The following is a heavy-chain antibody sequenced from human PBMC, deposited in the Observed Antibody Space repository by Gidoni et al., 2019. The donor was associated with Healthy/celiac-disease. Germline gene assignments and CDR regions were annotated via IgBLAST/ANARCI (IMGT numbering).Heavy chain of an antibody. CDR2: IYPGDSDT. CDR1: GYSFTRYC. D-gene: IGHD3-10*01. Sequence: VQLVQSGAEVKKPGESLKISRKGSGYSFTRYCIGWGRQMPGKGLEWMGIIYPGDSDTRYSPSFQGQVTISADKSISTAYLQWSSLKASDTAMYYCARQRMNYYGSGLNWFDPWGQGTLVTVSS. CDR3: ARQRMNYYGSGLNWFDP. J-gene: IGHJ5*02. V-gene: IGHV5-51*01.